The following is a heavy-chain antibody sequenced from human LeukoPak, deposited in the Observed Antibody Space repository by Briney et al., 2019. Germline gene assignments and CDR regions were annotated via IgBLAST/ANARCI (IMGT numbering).Heavy chain of an antibody. CDR3: ARHLGSWYNYYYYGMDV. CDR1: GGSISSFY. CDR2: IYYSGST. D-gene: IGHD6-13*01. V-gene: IGHV4-59*08. J-gene: IGHJ6*02. Sequence: PSETLSLTCTVSGGSISSFYWSWIRQPPGKGLEWIGYIYYSGSTNYNPSLKSRVTISVDTSKNQFSLKLSSVTAADTAVYYCARHLGSWYNYYYYGMDVWGQGTTVTVSS.